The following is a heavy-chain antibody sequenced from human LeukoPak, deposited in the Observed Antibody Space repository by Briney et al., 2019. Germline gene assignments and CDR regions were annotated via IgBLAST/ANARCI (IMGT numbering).Heavy chain of an antibody. CDR3: ARNRGYSGYDLYY. CDR1: GYTFTGYY. D-gene: IGHD5-12*01. J-gene: IGHJ4*02. Sequence: EASVKVSCKASGYTFTGYYMHWVRQAPGQGLEWMGWINTNTGNPTYAQGFTGRFVFSLDTSVSTAYLQISSLKAEDTVMYYCARNRGYSGYDLYYWGQGTLVTVSS. V-gene: IGHV7-4-1*02. CDR2: INTNTGNP.